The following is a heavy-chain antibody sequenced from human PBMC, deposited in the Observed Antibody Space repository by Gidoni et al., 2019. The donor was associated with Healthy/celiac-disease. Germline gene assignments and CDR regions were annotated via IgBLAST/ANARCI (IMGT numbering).Heavy chain of an antibody. CDR3: ARDRGGNYALDY. Sequence: DVQLVESGGGLVKPGGSLSLSCPASGFTFSSYSMKWVRQAPGKGLEWVSSISSSSSYIYYADSVKGRFTISRDNAKNSLYLQMNSLRAEDTAVYYCARDRGGNYALDYWGQGTLVTVSS. V-gene: IGHV3-21*01. CDR2: ISSSSSYI. J-gene: IGHJ4*02. CDR1: GFTFSSYS. D-gene: IGHD1-7*01.